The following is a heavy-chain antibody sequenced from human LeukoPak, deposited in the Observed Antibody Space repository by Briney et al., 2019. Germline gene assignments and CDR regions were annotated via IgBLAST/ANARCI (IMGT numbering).Heavy chain of an antibody. CDR1: GFTFSSYS. D-gene: IGHD6-13*01. Sequence: AGSLKLSCAASGFTFSSYSMSWVRQAPGKGLEWVSAISGSGGSTYFAGSVKGRFIISRDNSKNTLYLQMNSLRAEDTAVYYCAKRNSSWEDYWGQGTLVTVSS. J-gene: IGHJ4*02. CDR2: ISGSGGST. V-gene: IGHV3-23*01. CDR3: AKRNSSWEDY.